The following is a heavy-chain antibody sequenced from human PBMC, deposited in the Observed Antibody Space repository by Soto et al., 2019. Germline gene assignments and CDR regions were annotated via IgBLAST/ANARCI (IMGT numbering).Heavy chain of an antibody. V-gene: IGHV3-72*01. CDR3: ARPPQSGNDFHV. Sequence: EVQLVESGGGLVQPGGSLRLSCAASGFTLSDHQMDWVRQAPGKGLEWVGRTKKKANNYTTEYDSSVKGRFTISRDDSKDSLFLQMNSLKTEDTDVYYCARPPQSGNDFHVWGPGNTVTVSS. CDR1: GFTLSDHQ. J-gene: IGHJ6*02. CDR2: TKKKANNYTT. D-gene: IGHD3-3*01.